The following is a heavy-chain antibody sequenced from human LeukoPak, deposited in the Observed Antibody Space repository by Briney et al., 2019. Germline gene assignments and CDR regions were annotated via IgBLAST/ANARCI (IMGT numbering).Heavy chain of an antibody. CDR1: GGSISSYY. V-gene: IGHV4-59*01. CDR2: IYYTGST. Sequence: SETLSLTCTVSGGSISSYYWNWIRQPPGKGLEWIGFIYYTGSTNYSPSLKSRVTKSEETSKNQISLKLSSVTAADTAVYYCVRSFSGTHFESWGQGTLVTVSS. D-gene: IGHD5-12*01. CDR3: VRSFSGTHFES. J-gene: IGHJ4*02.